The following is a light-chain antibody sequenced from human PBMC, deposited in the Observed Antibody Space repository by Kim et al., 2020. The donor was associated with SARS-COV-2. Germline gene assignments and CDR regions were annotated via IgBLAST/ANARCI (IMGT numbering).Light chain of an antibody. J-gene: IGKJ1*01. CDR3: QQYKDYPWT. Sequence: DIQMTQSPFTLSASVGDRVTITCRAGQSISSWLAWYQQRPGKVPKLLIYKASSLESGVSSRFSGSGSGTEFTLTISNLQPEDFATYYCQQYKDYPWTFGQGTKVDIK. CDR1: QSISSW. V-gene: IGKV1-5*03. CDR2: KAS.